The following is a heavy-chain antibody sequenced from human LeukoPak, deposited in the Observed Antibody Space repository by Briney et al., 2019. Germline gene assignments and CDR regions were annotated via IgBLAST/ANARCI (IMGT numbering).Heavy chain of an antibody. D-gene: IGHD5-12*01. CDR2: IYSSGGT. J-gene: IGHJ6*03. V-gene: IGHV4-4*07. CDR1: GGSMNTYY. CDR3: ARGGADAYDVYYLDV. Sequence: PSETLSLTRSVSGGSMNTYYWSWIRQPAGAGLEWIGRIYSSGGTYYNPSLKSRATVSIDTSRNQFSLNLSSVTAADTAVYYCARGGADAYDVYYLDVWGTGTTVTVSS.